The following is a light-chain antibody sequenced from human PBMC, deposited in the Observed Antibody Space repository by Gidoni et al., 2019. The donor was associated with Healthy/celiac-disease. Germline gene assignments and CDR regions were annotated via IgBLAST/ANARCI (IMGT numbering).Light chain of an antibody. V-gene: IGKV1-5*03. Sequence: DIQMTQSPSTLSASVGDRVTITCRASQSISSWLAWYQQKPGKAPKLLIYKASSLESGVPSRFSGSGSGTDFTLTISRLQPDDFATYYCQQYNSYSWTFGHGTKVDIK. J-gene: IGKJ1*01. CDR1: QSISSW. CDR2: KAS. CDR3: QQYNSYSWT.